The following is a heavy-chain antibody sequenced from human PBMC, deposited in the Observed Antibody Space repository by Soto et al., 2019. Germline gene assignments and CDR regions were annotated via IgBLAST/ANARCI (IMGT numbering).Heavy chain of an antibody. V-gene: IGHV1-69*13. CDR1: GGTFSSYA. CDR2: IIPIFGTA. Sequence: SVKVSCKASGGTFSSYAISWVRQAPGQGLEWMGGIIPIFGTANYAQKFQGRVTITADESTSTAYMELSSLRSEDTAVYYCARHDSGYGKNEWNWFDPWGQGTLVTVSS. CDR3: ARHDSGYGKNEWNWFDP. J-gene: IGHJ5*02. D-gene: IGHD5-12*01.